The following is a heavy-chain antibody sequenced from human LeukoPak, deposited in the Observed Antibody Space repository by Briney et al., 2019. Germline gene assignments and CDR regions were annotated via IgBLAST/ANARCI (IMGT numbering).Heavy chain of an antibody. J-gene: IGHJ6*02. CDR2: IIPIFGTA. Sequence: SVKVSCKASGGTFSSYAISWVRQAPGQGLEWIGGIIPIFGTANYAQKFQGRVTITADESTSTAYMELSSLRSEDTAVYYCARNRITMVRGVIIPMSYYYGMDVWGQGTTVTVSS. CDR3: ARNRITMVRGVIIPMSYYYGMDV. D-gene: IGHD3-10*01. V-gene: IGHV1-69*13. CDR1: GGTFSSYA.